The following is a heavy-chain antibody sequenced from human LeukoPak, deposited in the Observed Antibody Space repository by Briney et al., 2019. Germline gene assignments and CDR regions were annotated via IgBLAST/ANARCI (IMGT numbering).Heavy chain of an antibody. CDR1: GGSISSGSYY. Sequence: PSETLSLTCTVSGGSISSGSYYWSWIRQPAGKGLEWIGRIYTSGSTNYNPSLKSRVTISVDTSKNQFSLKLSSVTAADTAVYYCARMGLLRDNWFDPWGQGTLVTVSS. D-gene: IGHD2-15*01. CDR3: ARMGLLRDNWFDP. J-gene: IGHJ5*02. V-gene: IGHV4-61*02. CDR2: IYTSGST.